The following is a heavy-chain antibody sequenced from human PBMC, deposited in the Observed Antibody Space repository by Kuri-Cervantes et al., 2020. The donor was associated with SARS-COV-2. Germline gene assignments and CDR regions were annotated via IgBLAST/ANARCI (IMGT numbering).Heavy chain of an antibody. CDR2: IYESGDT. CDR3: ARQMMSSITIFGVVFTRKWFDP. V-gene: IGHV4-39*01. D-gene: IGHD3-3*01. CDR1: GASIRSSTFS. J-gene: IGHJ5*02. Sequence: GSLRLSCTVSGASIRSSTFSWGWIRQPPGRGLECIVSIYESGDTYYSSSLKSRLTLSVDTSKNQFSLRLTYVTAADTAVYYCARQMMSSITIFGVVFTRKWFDPWGQGTLVTVSS.